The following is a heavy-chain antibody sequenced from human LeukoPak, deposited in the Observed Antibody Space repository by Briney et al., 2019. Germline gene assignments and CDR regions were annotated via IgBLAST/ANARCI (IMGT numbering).Heavy chain of an antibody. V-gene: IGHV3-23*01. J-gene: IGHJ4*02. D-gene: IGHD3-22*01. Sequence: GGSLRLSCAASGFTFSGYAMSWVRQAPGKGLEWVSAISGSGDSTYYSDSVKGRFTISRDNSKNTLYVQMNSLRAEDTAVYYCAKPLVSDYYDSSGYWGYWGQGTLVTVSS. CDR1: GFTFSGYA. CDR3: AKPLVSDYYDSSGYWGY. CDR2: ISGSGDST.